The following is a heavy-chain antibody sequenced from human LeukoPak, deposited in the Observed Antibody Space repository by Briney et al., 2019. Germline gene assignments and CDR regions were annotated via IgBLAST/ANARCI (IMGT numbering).Heavy chain of an antibody. CDR1: GFTFSRYA. Sequence: GGSLRLSCAASGFTFSRYAMSWVRQVPGKGLEWVSGISGSGDSTHYADSVKGRFTISRDNSKSTLYLQMNSLRAEDTAVYSCAKDWYYYGSGSYYYWGQGTLVTVSS. CDR2: ISGSGDST. V-gene: IGHV3-23*01. D-gene: IGHD3-10*01. J-gene: IGHJ4*02. CDR3: AKDWYYYGSGSYYY.